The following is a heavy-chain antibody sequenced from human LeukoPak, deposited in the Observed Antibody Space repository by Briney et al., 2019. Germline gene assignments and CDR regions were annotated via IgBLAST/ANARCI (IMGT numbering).Heavy chain of an antibody. J-gene: IGHJ5*02. D-gene: IGHD6-13*01. CDR2: ISAYNGNT. Sequence: ASVKVSCKASGYTFTSYGISWVRQAPGQGLEWMGWISAYNGNTIYAQKFQGRVTMTEDTSTDTAYMELSSLRSEDTAVYYCATALQLASYNWFDPWGQGTLVTVSS. CDR3: ATALQLASYNWFDP. CDR1: GYTFTSYG. V-gene: IGHV1-18*01.